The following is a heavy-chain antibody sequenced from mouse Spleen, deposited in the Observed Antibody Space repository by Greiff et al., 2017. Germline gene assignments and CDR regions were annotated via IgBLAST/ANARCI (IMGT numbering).Heavy chain of an antibody. Sequence: QVQLKQPGAELVKPGASVKLSCKASGYTFTSYWMHWVKQRPGQGLEWIGMIHPNSGSTNYNEKFKSKATLTVDKSSSTAYMQLSSLTSEDSAVYYCARFYYYDGSYRGGYYAMDYWGQGTSVTVSS. D-gene: IGHD1-1*01. V-gene: IGHV1-64*01. CDR1: GYTFTSYW. J-gene: IGHJ4*01. CDR3: ARFYYYDGSYRGGYYAMDY. CDR2: IHPNSGST.